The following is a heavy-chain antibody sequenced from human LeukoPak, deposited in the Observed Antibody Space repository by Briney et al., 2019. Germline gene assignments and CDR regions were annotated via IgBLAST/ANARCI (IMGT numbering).Heavy chain of an antibody. J-gene: IGHJ4*02. D-gene: IGHD2-21*02. CDR1: GFTFSSYA. CDR2: ISYDGSNK. Sequence: GGSLRLSCAASGFTFSSYAMSRVRQAPGKGLEWVAVISYDGSNKYYADSVKGRFTISRDNSKNTLYLQMNSLRAEDTAVYYCAKATAGFDYWGQGTLVTVSS. CDR3: AKATAGFDY. V-gene: IGHV3-30*18.